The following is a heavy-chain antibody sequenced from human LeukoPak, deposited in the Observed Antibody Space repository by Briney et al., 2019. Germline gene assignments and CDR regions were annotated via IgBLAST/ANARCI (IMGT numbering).Heavy chain of an antibody. CDR2: ITCKTDGGTT. Sequence: GGALRLSCAASGFTFTNAWMSWVRQAPGKGLEWVGRITCKTDGGTTDYAASVKGRFTISRDDSKNTLYLQTNSLKTEDTAVYYCTTGARGYYGSGSYYDYWGQGTLVTVSS. D-gene: IGHD3-10*01. J-gene: IGHJ4*02. CDR3: TTGARGYYGSGSYYDY. CDR1: GFTFTNAW. V-gene: IGHV3-15*01.